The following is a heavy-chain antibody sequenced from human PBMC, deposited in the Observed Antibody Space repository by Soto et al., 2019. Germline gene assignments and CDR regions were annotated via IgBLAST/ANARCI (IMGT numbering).Heavy chain of an antibody. CDR1: GYNFTTYW. CDR3: ARQRLWGTSGYYYFEN. V-gene: IGHV5-10-1*01. J-gene: IGHJ4*02. D-gene: IGHD3-22*01. Sequence: SGESLKISCQGSGYNFTTYWINWVRQLPGKDLEWMGRIDPRDSYTNYSPSFQGHVTISADKSISTVYLQWSSLKASDTAMYYCARQRLWGTSGYYYFENWGQGTLVTVSS. CDR2: IDPRDSYT.